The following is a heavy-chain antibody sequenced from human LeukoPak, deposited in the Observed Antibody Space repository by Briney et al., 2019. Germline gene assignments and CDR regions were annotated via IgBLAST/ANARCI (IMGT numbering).Heavy chain of an antibody. CDR2: IKHDGSQK. Sequence: GSLSLSCAASGFTFSRFWMSWARQAPGKGLEWVANIKHDGSQKYYVDSAKGRFTISRDNAKNSVYLQMYSLTAEDTAVYYCARDGMGGIKAFDMWGQGTMVTVSS. J-gene: IGHJ3*02. V-gene: IGHV3-7*05. CDR1: GFTFSRFW. CDR3: ARDGMGGIKAFDM. D-gene: IGHD3-10*01.